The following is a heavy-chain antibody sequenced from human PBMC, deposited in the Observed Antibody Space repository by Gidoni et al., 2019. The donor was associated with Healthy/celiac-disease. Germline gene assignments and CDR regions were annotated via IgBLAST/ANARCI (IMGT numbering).Heavy chain of an antibody. CDR1: GFTFSSYS. CDR3: ARDALSGSYPDAFDI. Sequence: EVQLVESGGGLVKPGGSLRLSCAASGFTFSSYSMNWVRQAPGKGLEWVSSISSSSSYIYYADSVKGRFTISRDNAKNSLYLQMNSLRAEDTAVYYCARDALSGSYPDAFDIWGQGTMVTVSS. V-gene: IGHV3-21*01. D-gene: IGHD1-26*01. CDR2: ISSSSSYI. J-gene: IGHJ3*02.